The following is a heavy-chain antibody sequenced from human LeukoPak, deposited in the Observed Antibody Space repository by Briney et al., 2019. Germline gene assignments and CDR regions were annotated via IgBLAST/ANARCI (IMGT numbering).Heavy chain of an antibody. D-gene: IGHD2-21*01. J-gene: IGHJ5*02. CDR1: GSNFTGFY. Sequence: AASVKVSCKASGSNFTGFYINWVRQTPGQGLEWMGRINFNRGVTNYGSKFRGRVTMTSDTSINTAYMELSSLQSDDTAVYYCAGARPSAVVVITNWFDPWGRGTLVTVSS. CDR2: INFNRGVT. CDR3: AGARPSAVVVITNWFDP. V-gene: IGHV1-2*06.